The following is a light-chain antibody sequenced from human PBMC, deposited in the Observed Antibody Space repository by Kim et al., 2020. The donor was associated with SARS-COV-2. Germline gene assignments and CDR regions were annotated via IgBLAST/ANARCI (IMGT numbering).Light chain of an antibody. CDR2: AAS. Sequence: SAAVGDRVTITCRASQNIRRNLNLYQQKPGKAPQVLIYAASTLQSGVPSRFSGSGSGTDFILTISSLQPEDFATYYCQQSYVASLTFGGGTKVEI. CDR3: QQSYVASLT. V-gene: IGKV1-39*01. CDR1: QNIRRN. J-gene: IGKJ4*01.